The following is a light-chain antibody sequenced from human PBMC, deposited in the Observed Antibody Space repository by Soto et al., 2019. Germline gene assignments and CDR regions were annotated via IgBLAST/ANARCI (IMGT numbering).Light chain of an antibody. CDR1: NLGSKS. V-gene: IGLV3-21*02. CDR3: QVWDSTSDHVV. CDR2: DDS. J-gene: IGLJ2*01. Sequence: SYELTQPPSVSVAPGQTASIACGGNNLGSKSVLWYQQRPGQAPVLVVYDDSERPSGIPERISGSKFGNTATLTIIRVEAGDEADYHCQVWDSTSDHVVFGGGTKLTVL.